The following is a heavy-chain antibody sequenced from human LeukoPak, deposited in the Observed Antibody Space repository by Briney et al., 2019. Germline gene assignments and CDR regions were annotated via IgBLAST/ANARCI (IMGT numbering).Heavy chain of an antibody. Sequence: GGSLRLSCAASGFTFSSYAMSWVRQAPGKGLEWVSAISGTGASINYADSVKGRFTISRDNSKNTVDLQMNSLRAEDMAVYYCAKAQFVHFLDYWGQGTLVTVSS. CDR1: GFTFSSYA. CDR3: AKAQFVHFLDY. D-gene: IGHD6-6*01. J-gene: IGHJ4*02. V-gene: IGHV3-23*01. CDR2: ISGTGASI.